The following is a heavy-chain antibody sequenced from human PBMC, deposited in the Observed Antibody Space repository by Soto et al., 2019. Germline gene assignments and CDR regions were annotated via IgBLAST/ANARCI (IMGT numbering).Heavy chain of an antibody. D-gene: IGHD2-15*01. CDR3: ARERAPKDDPPHFPFDY. CDR1: GYTFTSYG. V-gene: IGHV1-18*01. CDR2: ISAYNGNT. J-gene: IGHJ4*02. Sequence: EASVKVSCKASGYTFTSYGISWVRQAPGQGLEWMGWISAYNGNTNYAQKLQGRVTMTTDTSTSTAYMELRSLRSDDTAVYYCARERAPKDDPPHFPFDYWGQGTLVTVSS.